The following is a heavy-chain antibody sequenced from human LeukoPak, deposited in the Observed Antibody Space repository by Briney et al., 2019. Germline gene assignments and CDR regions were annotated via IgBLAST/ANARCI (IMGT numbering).Heavy chain of an antibody. D-gene: IGHD1-26*01. V-gene: IGHV3-30-3*01. CDR3: ARDPYGGGATLPTY. Sequence: PGRSLRLSCAASGFTFSSYAMHWVRQAPGKGLEWVAVISYDGSNKYYADSVKGRFTISRDNSKNTLYLQMNSLRAEDTAVYYCARDPYGGGATLPTYWGQGTLVTVSS. CDR2: ISYDGSNK. J-gene: IGHJ4*02. CDR1: GFTFSSYA.